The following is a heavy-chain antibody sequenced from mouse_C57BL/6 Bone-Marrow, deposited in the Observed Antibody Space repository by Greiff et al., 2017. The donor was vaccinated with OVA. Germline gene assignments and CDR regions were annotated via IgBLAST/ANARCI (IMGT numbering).Heavy chain of an antibody. CDR3: TASYYDYSLYYFDY. J-gene: IGHJ2*01. V-gene: IGHV5-9-1*02. D-gene: IGHD2-4*01. CDR2: ISSGGDYI. Sequence: EVKLVESGEGLVKPGGSLKLSCAASGFTFSSYAMSWVRQTPEKRLEWVAYISSGGDYIYYADTVKGRFTISRDNARNTLYLQMSSLKSEDTAMYYCTASYYDYSLYYFDYWGQGTTLTVSS. CDR1: GFTFSSYA.